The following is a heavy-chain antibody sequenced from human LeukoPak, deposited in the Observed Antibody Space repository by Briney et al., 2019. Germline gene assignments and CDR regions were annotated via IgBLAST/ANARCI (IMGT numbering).Heavy chain of an antibody. CDR1: GGSISNYY. Sequence: SETLSLTCTVPGGSISNYYWSWIRQPPGKGLEWIGYIYNSGHTYYNPSLKSRVTISEDTSKNQLSLKLSSVTAADTAVYYCARAAVTTSRYFQHWGQGTLVTVSS. D-gene: IGHD4-17*01. V-gene: IGHV4-59*01. J-gene: IGHJ1*01. CDR2: IYNSGHT. CDR3: ARAAVTTSRYFQH.